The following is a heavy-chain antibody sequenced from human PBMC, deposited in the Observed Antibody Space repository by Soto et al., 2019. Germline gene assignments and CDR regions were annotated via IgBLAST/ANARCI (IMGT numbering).Heavy chain of an antibody. V-gene: IGHV4-59*08. CDR1: GGSISSYY. CDR2: IYYSGST. Sequence: QVQLQESGPGLVKPSETLSLTCTVSGGSISSYYWSWIRQPPGKGLEWIGYIYYSGSTNYNPSLKSRVTISVDTSKNQFSLKLSSVTAADTAVYYCARHYYGSGSVSLWGYWGQGTLVTVSS. J-gene: IGHJ4*02. D-gene: IGHD3-10*01. CDR3: ARHYYGSGSVSLWGY.